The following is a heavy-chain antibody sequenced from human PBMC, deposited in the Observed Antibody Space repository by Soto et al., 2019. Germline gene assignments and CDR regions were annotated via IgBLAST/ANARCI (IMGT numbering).Heavy chain of an antibody. CDR2: IIPIPDIT. D-gene: IGHD3-10*01. V-gene: IGHV1-69*08. CDR3: ATDRISTRGDAFDL. J-gene: IGHJ3*01. Sequence: QVQLVKSGAEVQKPGSSVKVSCKAPGGTFSTYIISWVRHAPGQGLEWMGRIIPIPDITNYAQKFQGRVTITPDKSTSTAYMELSRLRSEDTAVYYCATDRISTRGDAFDLWGQGTMVTVSS. CDR1: GGTFSTYI.